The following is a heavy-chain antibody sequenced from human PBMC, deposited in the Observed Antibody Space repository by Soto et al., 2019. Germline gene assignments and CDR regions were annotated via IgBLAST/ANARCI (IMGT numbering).Heavy chain of an antibody. Sequence: GGSLRLSCAASGFTFSSYAMSWVRQAPGKGLEWVSNIKGGGGSKYYVDSVKGRFTISRDNAKNTLFLQMNSLRVEGTAVYYCVSFEAIGSWGQGTLVTVSS. CDR2: IKGGGGSK. CDR3: VSFEAIGS. V-gene: IGHV3-23*01. J-gene: IGHJ4*02. CDR1: GFTFSSYA.